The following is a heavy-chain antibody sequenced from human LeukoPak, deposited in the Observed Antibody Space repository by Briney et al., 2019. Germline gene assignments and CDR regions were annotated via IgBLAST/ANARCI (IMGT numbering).Heavy chain of an antibody. D-gene: IGHD7-27*01. CDR2: ISYDGSNK. CDR1: GFTFSSYA. V-gene: IGHV3-30-3*01. Sequence: GGSLRLSCAASGFTFSSYAMHWVRQAPGKGLEWVAVISYDGSNKYYADSVKGRFTISRDNSKNTLYLQMNSLRAEGTAVYYCARDLRLGSLDYWGQGTLVTVSS. CDR3: ARDLRLGSLDY. J-gene: IGHJ4*02.